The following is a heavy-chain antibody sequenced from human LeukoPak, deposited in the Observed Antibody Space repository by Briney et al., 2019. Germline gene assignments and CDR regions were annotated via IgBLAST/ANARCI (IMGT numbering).Heavy chain of an antibody. D-gene: IGHD6-13*01. V-gene: IGHV1-18*01. CDR1: GYTFTSYG. CDR3: ARGNPSKEAAAGNGGWFDP. J-gene: IGHJ5*02. CDR2: ISAYNGNT. Sequence: ASMKVSCKTSGYTFTSYGISWVRQAPGQGLEWMGWISAYNGNTDYAQKVQGRVTMTTDTSTSTAYMELRSLRSDDTAVYYCARGNPSKEAAAGNGGWFDPWGQGTLVTVSS.